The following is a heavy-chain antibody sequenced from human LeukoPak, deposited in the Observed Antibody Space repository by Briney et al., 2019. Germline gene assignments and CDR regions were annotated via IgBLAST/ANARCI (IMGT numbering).Heavy chain of an antibody. CDR3: ARFGYSSSWYFDY. CDR1: GGSISSSNW. Sequence: SGTLSLTCAVSGGSISSSNWWSWVRQPPGKGLEWIGEIYHSGSTNYNPSLKSRVTISVDKSKNQFSLKLSSVTAADTAVYYCARFGYSSSWYFDYWGQGTLVTVSS. CDR2: IYHSGST. D-gene: IGHD6-13*01. J-gene: IGHJ4*02. V-gene: IGHV4-4*02.